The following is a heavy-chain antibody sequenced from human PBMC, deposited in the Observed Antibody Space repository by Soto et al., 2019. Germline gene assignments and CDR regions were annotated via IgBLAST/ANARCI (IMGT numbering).Heavy chain of an antibody. CDR2: IYHSGST. CDR3: AREVTYYYDSSGYLDY. CDR1: GGSISSGGYS. J-gene: IGHJ4*02. V-gene: IGHV4-30-2*01. D-gene: IGHD3-22*01. Sequence: SETLSLTCAVSGGSISSGGYSWSWIRQPPGKGLEWIGYIYHSGSTYYNPSLKSRVTISVDRPKNQFSLKLSSVTAADTAVYYCAREVTYYYDSSGYLDYWGQGTLVTVSS.